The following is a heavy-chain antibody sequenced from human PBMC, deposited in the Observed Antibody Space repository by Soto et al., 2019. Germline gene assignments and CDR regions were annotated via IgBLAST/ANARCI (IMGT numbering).Heavy chain of an antibody. CDR3: ARSGSSSSSFYYGMDV. V-gene: IGHV5-10-1*01. D-gene: IGHD6-6*01. J-gene: IGHJ6*02. CDR1: GYSFTSYW. Sequence: HGESVKISCKGSGYSFTSYWISWVRQMPGKGLEWMGRIDPSDSYTNYSPSFQGHVTISADKSISTAYLQWSSLKASDTAMYYCARSGSSSSSFYYGMDVWGQVTTVTVSS. CDR2: IDPSDSYT.